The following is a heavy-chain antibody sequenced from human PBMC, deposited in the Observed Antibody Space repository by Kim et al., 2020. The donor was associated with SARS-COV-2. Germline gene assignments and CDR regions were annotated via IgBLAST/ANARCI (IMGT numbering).Heavy chain of an antibody. J-gene: IGHJ6*03. CDR2: INSDGSST. V-gene: IGHV3-74*01. D-gene: IGHD2-2*01. CDR1: GFTFSTYL. Sequence: GGSLRLSCAASGFTFSTYLMYWVRQAPGKGLVWVSRINSDGSSTNYADSVNGRFTISRDNAKNTLYLQMNSLRAEDTAVYYCARSSSTSCPCYYMDVWGEKTRVTV. CDR3: ARSSSTSCPCYYMDV.